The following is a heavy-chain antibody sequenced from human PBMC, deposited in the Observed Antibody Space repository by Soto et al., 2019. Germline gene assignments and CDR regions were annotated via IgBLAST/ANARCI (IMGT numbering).Heavy chain of an antibody. D-gene: IGHD6-13*01. V-gene: IGHV3-30-3*01. CDR1: GFTFSSYA. J-gene: IGHJ6*02. Sequence: QVQLVESGGGVVQPGRSLRLSCAASGFTFSSYAMHWVRQAPGKGLEWVAVISYDGSNKYYADSVKGRFTISRDNSKNSLYLQMNSLRADDTAVYYCARPTRAIAAAGLYYYYGMDVWGQGTTVTVSS. CDR2: ISYDGSNK. CDR3: ARPTRAIAAAGLYYYYGMDV.